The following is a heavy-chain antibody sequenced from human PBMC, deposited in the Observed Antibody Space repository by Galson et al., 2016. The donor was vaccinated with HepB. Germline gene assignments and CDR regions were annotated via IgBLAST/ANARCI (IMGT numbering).Heavy chain of an antibody. J-gene: IGHJ6*02. CDR3: ARSNLLVPAAILRYGLDV. CDR2: ISNGGTT. V-gene: IGHV3-64*02. Sequence: SLRLSCAASGFTFNTYAMHWVRQPPAPGKGLEYASAISNGGTTYYAESVKGRFTISRDNSKNMLYLQMGSLRPEDMAVYYCARSNLLVPAAILRYGLDVWGQGTTVTVSS. CDR1: GFTFNTYA. D-gene: IGHD2-2*01.